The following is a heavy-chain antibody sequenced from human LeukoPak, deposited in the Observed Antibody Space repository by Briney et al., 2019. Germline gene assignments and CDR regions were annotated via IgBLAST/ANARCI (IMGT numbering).Heavy chain of an antibody. J-gene: IGHJ4*02. CDR1: GFTFSSYA. CDR2: ISGSGGST. CDR3: SRGGTYYGSFDY. V-gene: IGHV3-23*01. D-gene: IGHD1-26*01. Sequence: GGSLRLSCAASGFTFSSYAMSWVRQAPGKGLEWVSAISGSGGSTYYADSVKGRFTISRGNYKNTLYLQMDSLRAEDTAVYYCSRGGTYYGSFDYWGLGTLVTVSS.